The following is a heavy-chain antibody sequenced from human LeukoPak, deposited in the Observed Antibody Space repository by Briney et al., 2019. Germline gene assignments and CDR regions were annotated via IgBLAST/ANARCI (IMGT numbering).Heavy chain of an antibody. D-gene: IGHD5-12*01. Sequence: GGSLRLSCAASGFTFSSYEMNWVRQAPGKGLEWVSYISSSGGTIYYAESVKGRFTISRNNAKKSLYLQMNSLRAEDTAVYYCARGWATTQYTYYFDYWGPGTLVTVSS. CDR2: ISSSGGTI. V-gene: IGHV3-48*03. J-gene: IGHJ4*02. CDR3: ARGWATTQYTYYFDY. CDR1: GFTFSSYE.